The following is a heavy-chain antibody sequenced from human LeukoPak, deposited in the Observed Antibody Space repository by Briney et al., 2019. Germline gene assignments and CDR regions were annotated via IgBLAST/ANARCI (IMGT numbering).Heavy chain of an antibody. V-gene: IGHV6-1*01. Sequence: SQTLSLTCAISGDSVSSNSVALNWIRQSPSRGLECLGRTYYRYKWYNDYAVSVRSQITINPDTPTNQLSLQLNSVTPEDTAVYYCANAVAGSNWFDPWGQGTLVTVSS. CDR3: ANAVAGSNWFDP. CDR1: GDSVSSNSVA. CDR2: TYYRYKWYN. D-gene: IGHD6-19*01. J-gene: IGHJ5*02.